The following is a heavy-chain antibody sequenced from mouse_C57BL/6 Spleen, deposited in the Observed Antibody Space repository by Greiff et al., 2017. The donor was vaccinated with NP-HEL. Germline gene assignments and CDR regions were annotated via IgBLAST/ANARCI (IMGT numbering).Heavy chain of an antibody. Sequence: VQLQQSGPELVKPGASVKISCKASGYTFTDYYMNWVKQSHGKSLEWIGDINPNNGGTSYNQKFKGKATLTVDKSSSTAYMELRSLTSEDSAVYYCARSAVYFDYWGQGTTLTVSS. CDR1: GYTFTDYY. CDR3: ARSAVYFDY. CDR2: INPNNGGT. V-gene: IGHV1-26*01. J-gene: IGHJ2*01. D-gene: IGHD6-1*01.